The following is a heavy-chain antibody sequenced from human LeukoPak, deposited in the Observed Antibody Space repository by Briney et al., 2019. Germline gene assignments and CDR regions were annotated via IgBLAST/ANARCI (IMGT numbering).Heavy chain of an antibody. V-gene: IGHV1-69*13. J-gene: IGHJ4*02. CDR1: GGTFSSYA. Sequence: GASVTVSCKASGGTFSSYAISWVRQAPGQGLEWMGGIIPIFGTANYAQKFQGRVTITADESTSTAYMELRSLRSDDTAVYYCARALSRGYSGYDYGLGYWGQGTLVTVSS. CDR3: ARALSRGYSGYDYGLGY. CDR2: IIPIFGTA. D-gene: IGHD5-12*01.